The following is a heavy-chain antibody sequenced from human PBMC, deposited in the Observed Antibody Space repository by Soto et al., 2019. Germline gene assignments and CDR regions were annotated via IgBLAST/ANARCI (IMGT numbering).Heavy chain of an antibody. V-gene: IGHV1-2*04. D-gene: IGHD3-9*01. CDR1: GYTFTGYY. CDR3: ARDMSPYYDILTGYFSLDY. J-gene: IGHJ4*02. CDR2: INPNSGGT. Sequence: GASVKVSCKASGYTFTGYYMHWVRQAPGQGLEWMGWINPNSGGTNYAQKFQGWVTMTRDTSISTAYMELSRLRSDDTAVYYCARDMSPYYDILTGYFSLDYWGQGTLVTVLL.